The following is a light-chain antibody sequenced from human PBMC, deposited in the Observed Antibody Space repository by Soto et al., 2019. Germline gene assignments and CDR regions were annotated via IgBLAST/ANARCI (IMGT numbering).Light chain of an antibody. J-gene: IGLJ1*01. CDR1: SSNIGAGYD. Sequence: QSVLAQPPSVSGAPGQKVTISCTGSSSNIGAGYDLHWYQQLPGTAPKLLLYGNSNRPSGVPDRFSGSKPGTSASLAITGLQAEDEADYYCQSYDSSLSASVFGTGTKVTVL. V-gene: IGLV1-40*01. CDR3: QSYDSSLSASV. CDR2: GNS.